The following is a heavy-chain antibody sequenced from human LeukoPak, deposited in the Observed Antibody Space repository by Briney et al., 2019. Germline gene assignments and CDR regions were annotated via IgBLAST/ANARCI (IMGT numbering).Heavy chain of an antibody. CDR3: ARDLGVVRSFGVVPIDY. D-gene: IGHD3-3*01. V-gene: IGHV1-18*01. J-gene: IGHJ4*02. Sequence: ASVKVSCKASGYTFTSYGISWVRQAPGQGLEWMGWISAYNGNTNYAQKLQGRVTMTTDTSTSTAYMELRSLRSDDTAVYYCARDLGVVRSFGVVPIDYWGEGALVTVSS. CDR1: GYTFTSYG. CDR2: ISAYNGNT.